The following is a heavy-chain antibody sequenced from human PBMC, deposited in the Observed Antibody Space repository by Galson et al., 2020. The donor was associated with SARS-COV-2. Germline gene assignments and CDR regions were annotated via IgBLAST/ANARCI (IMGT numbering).Heavy chain of an antibody. D-gene: IGHD3-3*01. CDR3: AGEGITVFGVVITDYYYGMDG. CDR2: IYYSGST. J-gene: IGHJ6*02. Sequence: SETLSLTCTVSGGSITSSSSYWGWIRQPPGTGLEWIGSIYYSGSTYYNPSLKSRVTISGDTSKNQFSLKLRSVTAADTAVYYCAGEGITVFGVVITDYYYGMDGWGQGSTVTVSS. V-gene: IGHV4-39*01. CDR1: GGSITSSSSY.